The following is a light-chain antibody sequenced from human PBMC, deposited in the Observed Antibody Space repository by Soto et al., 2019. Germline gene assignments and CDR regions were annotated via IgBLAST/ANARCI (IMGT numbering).Light chain of an antibody. CDR1: QSVSSN. Sequence: ETVMTQSPATLSVSPGERATLSCRASQSVSSNLAWYQQIPGQAPRLLIYGASTRATGIPARFSGSGSGTDFTLTISSLEPEDFAVYYCQQRSNWPRGTFGQGTKLEIK. J-gene: IGKJ2*01. V-gene: IGKV3-15*01. CDR3: QQRSNWPRGT. CDR2: GAS.